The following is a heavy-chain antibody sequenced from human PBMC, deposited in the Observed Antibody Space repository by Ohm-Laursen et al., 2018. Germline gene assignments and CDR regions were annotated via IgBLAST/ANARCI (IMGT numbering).Heavy chain of an antibody. CDR3: SRDYLSI. CDR1: GFTFNSYN. D-gene: IGHD2/OR15-2a*01. J-gene: IGHJ3*01. Sequence: SLRLSCAAPGFTFNSYNMAWVRQAPGKGLEWVSGISWNSGSIGYADSVKGRFTISRDNAKNSLHLQMNNLRAEDTAMYYCSRDYLSIWGQGTLVTVSS. CDR2: ISWNSGSI. V-gene: IGHV3-9*01.